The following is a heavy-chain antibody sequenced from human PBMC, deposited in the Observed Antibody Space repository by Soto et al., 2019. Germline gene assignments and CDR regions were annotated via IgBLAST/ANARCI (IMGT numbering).Heavy chain of an antibody. V-gene: IGHV4-59*08. Sequence: SETLSLTCTVSGASISSYYWSWIRQPPGKELEWIGYIYSGGSTNYNPSLKSRVTMSVDTSKKQLSLNLDSVTAADTAVYYCARQRGDSGWNSFDYWGQGTLVTVSS. J-gene: IGHJ4*02. CDR1: GASISSYY. CDR2: IYSGGST. D-gene: IGHD6-19*01. CDR3: ARQRGDSGWNSFDY.